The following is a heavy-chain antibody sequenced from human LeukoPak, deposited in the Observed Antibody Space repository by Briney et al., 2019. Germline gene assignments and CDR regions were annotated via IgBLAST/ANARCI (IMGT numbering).Heavy chain of an antibody. D-gene: IGHD2-15*01. CDR3: AKDPEEVAATPVGTEDY. Sequence: GGSLRLSCAASGFTFSSYAMSWLRQAPGKGLEGVSAISGSGGSTYYADSVKGRFTISRDNSKNTLYLQMNSLRAEDTAVYYCAKDPEEVAATPVGTEDYWGQGTLVTVSS. CDR2: ISGSGGST. J-gene: IGHJ4*02. V-gene: IGHV3-23*01. CDR1: GFTFSSYA.